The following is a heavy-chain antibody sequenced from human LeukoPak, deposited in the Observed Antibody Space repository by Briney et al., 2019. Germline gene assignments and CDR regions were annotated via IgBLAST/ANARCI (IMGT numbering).Heavy chain of an antibody. D-gene: IGHD1-26*01. J-gene: IGHJ5*02. CDR2: IYYSGST. CDR1: GRSISSSGYY. Sequence: SETLSLTCTVSGRSISSSGYYWGWIRQPPGKGLEWIASIYYSGSTYYNPSLKSRVTISVDTSKNQLSLKLSSPTAADTAVYYCARHEYSGSYYGLSWFDPWGQGTLVTVSS. CDR3: ARHEYSGSYYGLSWFDP. V-gene: IGHV4-39*01.